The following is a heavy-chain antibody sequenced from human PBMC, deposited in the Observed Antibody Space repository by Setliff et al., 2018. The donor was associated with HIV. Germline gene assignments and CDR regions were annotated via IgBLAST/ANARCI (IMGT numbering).Heavy chain of an antibody. J-gene: IGHJ3*02. Sequence: SETLSLTCTVSGGSISSHYWIWIRQPPGKGLEWIGYIHYSGATNYNPSLKSRVTIPLDTSRTQFSLRLSSVTAAGTAVYYCARHSPNVGVRGDAFDIWGQGTVVTVSS. CDR1: GGSISSHY. D-gene: IGHD2-8*01. CDR3: ARHSPNVGVRGDAFDI. V-gene: IGHV4-59*08. CDR2: IHYSGAT.